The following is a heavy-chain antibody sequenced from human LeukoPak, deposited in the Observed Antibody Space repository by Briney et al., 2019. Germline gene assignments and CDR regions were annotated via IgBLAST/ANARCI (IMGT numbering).Heavy chain of an antibody. CDR3: ASLGYCSGGSCSY. Sequence: PGGSLRLSCAASGFTFSRNSMNWVRQAPGKGLEWVSSISTSSSYIYYADSVKGRFTISRDNAKNSLYLQMNSLRAEDTAVYYCASLGYCSGGSCSYWGQGTLVTVSS. V-gene: IGHV3-21*01. J-gene: IGHJ4*02. CDR1: GFTFSRNS. CDR2: ISTSSSYI. D-gene: IGHD2-15*01.